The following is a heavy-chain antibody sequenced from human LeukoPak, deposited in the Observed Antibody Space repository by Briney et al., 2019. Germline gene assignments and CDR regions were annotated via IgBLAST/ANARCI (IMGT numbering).Heavy chain of an antibody. CDR2: ISGSGGST. J-gene: IGHJ4*02. CDR1: GFTFSSYA. V-gene: IGHV3-23*01. Sequence: GGSLRLSCAASGFTFSSYAMSWVRQAPGKGLEWVSAISGSGGSTYYADSVKGRFTISRDNSKNTLYLQMNSLRAEDTAVYYCARDPTLLYCSGGSCYYFDYWGQGTLVTVSS. D-gene: IGHD2-15*01. CDR3: ARDPTLLYCSGGSCYYFDY.